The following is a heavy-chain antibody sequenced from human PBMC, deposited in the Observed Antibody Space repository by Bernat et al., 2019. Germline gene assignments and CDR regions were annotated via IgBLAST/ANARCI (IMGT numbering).Heavy chain of an antibody. CDR1: GFTFSSYS. Sequence: EVQLVESGGGLVKPGESLRLSCAASGFTFSSYSMNWVRQAPGKGLEWVSSISSSSNYIDYADSVKGRFTISRDNAKNSLYLQMNSLRAEDTAVYYCARCGGSCYLDYWGQGTLVTVSS. V-gene: IGHV3-21*01. CDR2: ISSSSNYI. D-gene: IGHD2-2*01. CDR3: ARCGGSCYLDY. J-gene: IGHJ4*02.